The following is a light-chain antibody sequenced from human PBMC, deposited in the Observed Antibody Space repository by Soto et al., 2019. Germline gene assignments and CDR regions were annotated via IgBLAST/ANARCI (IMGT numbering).Light chain of an antibody. CDR1: STDIGAYKF. CDR3: ISYTGFDTYV. V-gene: IGLV2-14*03. CDR2: DVT. J-gene: IGLJ1*01. Sequence: QSVLPQPASVSASPGQSITISCTGTSTDIGAYKFVCWYQQHPGKAPKLMIYDVTSRPSGVSNRFSGSKSGNTASLIISGLQAEDEGDYYCISYTGFDTYVFGTGTKVTVL.